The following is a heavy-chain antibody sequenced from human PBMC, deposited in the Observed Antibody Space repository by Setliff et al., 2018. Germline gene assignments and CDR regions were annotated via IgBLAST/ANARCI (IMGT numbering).Heavy chain of an antibody. V-gene: IGHV4-4*07. CDR2: IYTSGAT. CDR3: AGATGVTYTWYFEH. CDR1: GVYVSDYS. Sequence: AETLSLTCSVSGVYVSDYSWSWIRQPAGRGLEYIGRIYTSGATNYSAAVRGRLTISVDHLKNQVSLNLKYVTAADTDVYFCAGATGVTYTWYFEHWGQGSLVTVSS. D-gene: IGHD2-21*02. J-gene: IGHJ1*01.